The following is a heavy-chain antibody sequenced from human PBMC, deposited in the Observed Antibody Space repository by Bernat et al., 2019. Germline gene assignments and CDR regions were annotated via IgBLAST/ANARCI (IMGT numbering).Heavy chain of an antibody. CDR3: ARLRADSREYYFDY. Sequence: QVQLVQSGAEVKKPGSSVKVSCKASGGTFSSYAISWVRQAPGQGLEWTGGIIPIFGTANYAQKFQGRVTITADKSTSTAYMELSSLRSEDTAVYYCARLRADSREYYFDYWGQGTLVTVSS. CDR1: GGTFSSYA. D-gene: IGHD3-22*01. J-gene: IGHJ4*02. CDR2: IIPIFGTA. V-gene: IGHV1-69*06.